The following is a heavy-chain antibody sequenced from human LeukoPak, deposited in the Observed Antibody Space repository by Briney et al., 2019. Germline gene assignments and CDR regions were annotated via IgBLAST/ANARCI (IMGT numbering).Heavy chain of an antibody. J-gene: IGHJ3*02. CDR2: IYTSGST. CDR3: ARGMSGRRDAFDI. CDR1: GGSISSYY. Sequence: SETLSLTCTVSGGSISSYYWSWIRQPAGKGLEWIGRIYTSGSTYYNPPLKSRVTISVDRSKNQFSLKLSSVTAADTAVYYCARGMSGRRDAFDIWGQGTMVTVSS. V-gene: IGHV4-4*07. D-gene: IGHD3-10*01.